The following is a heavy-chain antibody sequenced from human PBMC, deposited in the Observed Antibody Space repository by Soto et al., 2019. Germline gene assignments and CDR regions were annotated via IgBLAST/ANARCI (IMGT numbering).Heavy chain of an antibody. J-gene: IGHJ4*02. CDR3: ASDPQCSGGSCYPDY. CDR1: GGSVSSGSSY. D-gene: IGHD2-15*01. Sequence: QVQLQESGPGLVKPSETLSLTCTVSGGSVSSGSSYWSWIRQPPGKELEWIGYIYYSGSTNYNPSLKSRVTISVDTSKNQFSLKLSSVTAADTAVYYCASDPQCSGGSCYPDYWGQGTLVTVSS. V-gene: IGHV4-61*01. CDR2: IYYSGST.